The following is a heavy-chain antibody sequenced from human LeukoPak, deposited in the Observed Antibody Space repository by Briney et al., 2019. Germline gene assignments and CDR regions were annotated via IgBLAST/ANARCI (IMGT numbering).Heavy chain of an antibody. Sequence: GRSLRLSCAASGFTFSSYGMHWVRQAPGKGLEWVAVISYDGSNTYYADSVKGRFTISRDNSKNTLYLQMNSLRAEDTAVYYCAKGLGDSSSWYSFWGQGTLVTVSS. CDR3: AKGLGDSSSWYSF. CDR1: GFTFSSYG. V-gene: IGHV3-30*18. J-gene: IGHJ4*02. CDR2: ISYDGSNT. D-gene: IGHD6-13*01.